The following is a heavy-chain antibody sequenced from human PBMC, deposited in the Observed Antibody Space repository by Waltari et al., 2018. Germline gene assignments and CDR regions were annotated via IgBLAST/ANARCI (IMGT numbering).Heavy chain of an antibody. J-gene: IGHJ3*02. CDR2: VKPDGGGT. CDR3: ARGVVRGVYAFDI. CDR1: GYTFTGYY. Sequence: QVQLVQSGAEVKKPGASVKVSCKASGYTFTGYYMHWVRQAPGQGLEWMGWVKPDGGGTNYVQKVQGRVTMTRDTSISTAYMELSRLRSDDTAVYYCARGVVRGVYAFDIWGQGTMVTVSS. V-gene: IGHV1-2*02. D-gene: IGHD2-2*01.